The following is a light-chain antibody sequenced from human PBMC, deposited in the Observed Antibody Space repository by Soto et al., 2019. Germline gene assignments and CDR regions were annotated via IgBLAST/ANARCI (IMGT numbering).Light chain of an antibody. CDR1: QSVSNNY. CDR2: GAS. V-gene: IGKV3-20*01. J-gene: IGKJ4*01. Sequence: EIVLTQSPGPLFLSPGERATLSCRASQSVSNNYLAWYQQKPGQAPRLLIYGASSRATGIPDRFSGSGSGTDFTLTISRLEPEDFAVYYCQQYGSSLFTFGGGTKVDIK. CDR3: QQYGSSLFT.